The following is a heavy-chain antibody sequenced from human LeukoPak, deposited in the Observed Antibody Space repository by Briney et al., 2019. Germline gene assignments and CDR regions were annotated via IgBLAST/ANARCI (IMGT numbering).Heavy chain of an antibody. CDR3: ASYPGDELWFDY. CDR2: IYYSGST. D-gene: IGHD3-16*01. V-gene: IGHV4-59*08. Sequence: SETLSLTCTVSGGSISSYYWSWIRQPPGKGLEWIGYIYYSGSTNYNPSLKSRVTISVDTSKNQFSLKLSSVTAADTAVYYCASYPGDELWFDYWGQGTLVTVSS. J-gene: IGHJ4*02. CDR1: GGSISSYY.